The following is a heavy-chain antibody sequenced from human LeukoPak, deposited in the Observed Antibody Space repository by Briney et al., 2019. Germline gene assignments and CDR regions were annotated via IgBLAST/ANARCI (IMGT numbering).Heavy chain of an antibody. V-gene: IGHV3-7*01. CDR2: IKQDGSEK. J-gene: IGHJ4*02. D-gene: IGHD1-26*01. Sequence: GGSLRLSCAASGITFSSYWMSWVRQAPGKGLEWVANIKQDGSEKYYVDSVKGRFTISRDNAKNSLYLQMNSLRAEDSAVYYCARSSGSRDYWGQGTLVPVSS. CDR1: GITFSSYW. CDR3: ARSSGSRDY.